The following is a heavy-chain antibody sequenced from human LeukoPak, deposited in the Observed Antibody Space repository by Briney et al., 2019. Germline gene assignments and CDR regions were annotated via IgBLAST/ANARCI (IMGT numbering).Heavy chain of an antibody. CDR3: AKVISGNYYDSNGYYSD. V-gene: IGHV3-9*01. J-gene: IGHJ4*02. D-gene: IGHD3-22*01. CDR1: VSTFNDYS. Sequence: GGSLRLSCAASVSTFNDYSMHWVRQAPGKGLEWISGISWNSDSIGYADSVKGRFTISRDNAKNSLYLQMNSLRAEDTAFYYCAKVISGNYYDSNGYYSDWGQGTLVTVSS. CDR2: ISWNSDSI.